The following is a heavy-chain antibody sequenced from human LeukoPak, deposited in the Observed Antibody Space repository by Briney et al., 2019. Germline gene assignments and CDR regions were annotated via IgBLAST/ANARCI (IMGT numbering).Heavy chain of an antibody. J-gene: IGHJ4*02. CDR2: IYYSGST. CDR3: ARERGHYYDSSGYYYGHDY. V-gene: IGHV4-4*02. CDR1: GFTFSNAW. D-gene: IGHD3-22*01. Sequence: GSLRLSCAASGFTFSNAWMSWVRQAPGKGLEWIGSIYYSGSTYYNPSLKSRVTISVDTSKNQFSLKLSSVTAADTAVYYCARERGHYYDSSGYYYGHDYWGQGTLVTVSS.